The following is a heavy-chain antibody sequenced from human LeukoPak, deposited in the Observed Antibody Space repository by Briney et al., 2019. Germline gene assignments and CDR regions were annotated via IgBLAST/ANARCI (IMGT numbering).Heavy chain of an antibody. D-gene: IGHD3-22*01. CDR2: IYYSGSN. CDR1: GGSISSYY. V-gene: IGHV4-59*01. Sequence: EALSLPCTVSGGSISSYYWGWIRQPPGKGLEWIGYIYYSGSNNYNPSLKSRVTISVDTSKNHFSLKLSSVTAADTAVYYCARARDSSGYYALNWYFDLWGRGTLVTVSS. CDR3: ARARDSSGYYALNWYFDL. J-gene: IGHJ2*01.